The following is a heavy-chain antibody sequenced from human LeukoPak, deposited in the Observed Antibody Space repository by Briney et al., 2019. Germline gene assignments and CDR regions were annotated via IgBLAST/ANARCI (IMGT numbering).Heavy chain of an antibody. J-gene: IGHJ4*02. Sequence: ASVKVSCKASAYTFTGYYMHWVRQAPGQGLEWMGRINPNSGDTNSAQIFQGRVTMTRDTSISTAYMELSRLRSDDTAVYYCASQKVGTREFDYWGQGTLATVSS. V-gene: IGHV1-2*06. CDR1: AYTFTGYY. D-gene: IGHD1-26*01. CDR2: INPNSGDT. CDR3: ASQKVGTREFDY.